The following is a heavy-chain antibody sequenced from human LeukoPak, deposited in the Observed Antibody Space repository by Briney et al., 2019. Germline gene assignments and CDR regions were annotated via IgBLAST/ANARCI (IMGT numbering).Heavy chain of an antibody. CDR1: GYTFTSYG. J-gene: IGHJ6*02. CDR2: ISVYNGNT. Sequence: ASVKVSCKASGYTFTSYGISWVRQAPGQGLAWMGWISVYNGNTNYAQKLQGRVTMTTDTSTSTAYMELRSLRSDDTAVYYCARDYDILTGYYYYGMDVWGQGTTVTVSS. V-gene: IGHV1-18*01. D-gene: IGHD3-9*01. CDR3: ARDYDILTGYYYYGMDV.